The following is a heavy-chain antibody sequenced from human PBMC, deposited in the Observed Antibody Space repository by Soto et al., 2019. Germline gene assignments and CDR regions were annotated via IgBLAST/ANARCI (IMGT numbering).Heavy chain of an antibody. CDR2: ISYDGSNK. D-gene: IGHD2-15*01. V-gene: IGHV3-30*18. CDR1: GFTFSSYG. Sequence: QVQLVESGGGVVQPGRSLRLSCAASGFTFSSYGMHWVRQAPGKGLEWVAVISYDGSNKYYADSVKGRFTISRDNSKNTLYLQMNSLRAEDTAVYYCAKAGELLPLYWGQGTLVTVSS. CDR3: AKAGELLPLY. J-gene: IGHJ4*02.